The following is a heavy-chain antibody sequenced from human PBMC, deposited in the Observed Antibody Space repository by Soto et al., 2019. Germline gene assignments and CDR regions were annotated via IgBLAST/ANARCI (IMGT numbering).Heavy chain of an antibody. D-gene: IGHD6-13*01. CDR1: GYSFTSYW. V-gene: IGHV5-51*01. CDR2: IYSGDSDT. J-gene: IGHJ4*02. CDR3: ARGSSSWYTPLYPRAPPGDY. Sequence: PGESLKISCKGSGYSFTSYWIGWVRQMPGKGLEWMGIIYSGDSDTRYSPSFQGQVTISADKSISTAYLQWSSLKASDTAMYYCARGSSSWYTPLYPRAPPGDYWGQGTLVTVSS.